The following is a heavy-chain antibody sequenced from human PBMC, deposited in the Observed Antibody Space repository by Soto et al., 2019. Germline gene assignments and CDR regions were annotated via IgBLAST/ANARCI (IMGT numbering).Heavy chain of an antibody. CDR3: ARDRKPGYYYYMDV. V-gene: IGHV1-3*01. CDR2: INAGNGNT. J-gene: IGHJ6*03. CDR1: GYTFTSYA. Sequence: QVQLVQSGAEVKKPGASVTFSCKASGYTFTSYAMHWVRQAPGQRREWMGWINAGNGNTKYSQTFQVRVTITRDTSASTADGDLSSLRAEDTAVYYCARDRKPGYYYYMDVWGKGTTVTFSS.